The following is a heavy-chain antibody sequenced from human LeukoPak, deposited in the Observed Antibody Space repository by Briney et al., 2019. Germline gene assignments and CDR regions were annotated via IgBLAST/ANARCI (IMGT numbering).Heavy chain of an antibody. V-gene: IGHV3-21*01. Sequence: PGGSLRLSCAAPGFTFSSYSMNWVRQAPGKGLEWVSSISSSSSYIYYADSVKGRFTISRDNAKNSLYLQMNSLRAEDTAVYYCARGLWSSGYPDSDYWGQGTLVTVSS. J-gene: IGHJ4*02. CDR2: ISSSSSYI. CDR3: ARGLWSSGYPDSDY. CDR1: GFTFSSYS. D-gene: IGHD5-12*01.